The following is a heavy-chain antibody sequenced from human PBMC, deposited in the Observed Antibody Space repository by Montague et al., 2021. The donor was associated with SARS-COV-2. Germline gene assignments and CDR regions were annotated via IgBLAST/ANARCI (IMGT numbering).Heavy chain of an antibody. CDR2: TYYMSICKS. J-gene: IGHJ4*02. CDR1: GDSVSSNSAT. D-gene: IGHD6-13*01. Sequence: CAISGDSVSSNSATWNWIRQSPSRGLEWLGRTYYMSICKSDYAXXXKSGIAINPDTSKNQFSLQLSSVTPEDTDLYYCVRGIEAAGSYDYWGQGTLVTVSS. V-gene: IGHV6-1*01. CDR3: VRGIEAAGSYDY.